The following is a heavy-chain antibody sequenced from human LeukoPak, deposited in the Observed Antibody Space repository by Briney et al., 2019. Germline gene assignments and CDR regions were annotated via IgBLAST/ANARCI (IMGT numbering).Heavy chain of an antibody. CDR1: GFTFNSYA. CDR3: AGEGLRLGELSPHLDY. CDR2: ISSSSNVI. D-gene: IGHD3-16*02. Sequence: GGSLRLSCAASGFTFNSYAFNWVRQAPGKGLEWVSYISSSSNVIYYTDSVKGRFTISRDNARNLLSLQMNSLRAEDTAVYYCAGEGLRLGELSPHLDYWGQGTLVTVSS. V-gene: IGHV3-48*01. J-gene: IGHJ4*02.